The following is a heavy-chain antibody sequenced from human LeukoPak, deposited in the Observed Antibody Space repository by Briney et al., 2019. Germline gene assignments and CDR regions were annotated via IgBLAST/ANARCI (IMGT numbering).Heavy chain of an antibody. CDR1: GYTFTSYY. Sequence: ASVKVSCKASGYTFTSYYMHWVRQAPGQGLEWMGIINPSGGSTSYAQKLQGRVTMTRDTATSTVYMELSSLRSEHTAVYYCARAAGSGSIAAAGTSYNWFDPWGQGTLVTVAT. CDR2: INPSGGST. V-gene: IGHV1-46*01. D-gene: IGHD6-13*01. J-gene: IGHJ5*02. CDR3: ARAAGSGSIAAAGTSYNWFDP.